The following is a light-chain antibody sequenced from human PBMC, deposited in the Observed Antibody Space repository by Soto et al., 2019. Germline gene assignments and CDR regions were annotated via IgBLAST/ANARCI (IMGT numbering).Light chain of an antibody. CDR1: QSISRW. Sequence: DIQMTQSPSTLSASVGDRVTITCRASQSISRWLAWYHQKPGTAPRLPIYDASSLESGVPPRFSGSGSGTEFTLTISSLQPDDFATYYCQQYNNSPWTFGQGTKVEIK. CDR2: DAS. V-gene: IGKV1-5*01. CDR3: QQYNNSPWT. J-gene: IGKJ1*01.